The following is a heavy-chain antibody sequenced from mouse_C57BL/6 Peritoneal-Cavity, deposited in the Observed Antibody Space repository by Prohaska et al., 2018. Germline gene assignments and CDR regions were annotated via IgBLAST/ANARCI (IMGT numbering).Heavy chain of an antibody. D-gene: IGHD2-1*01. V-gene: IGHV5-17*01. CDR2: ISSGSSTI. Sequence: KGREWVAYISSGSSTIYYADTVKGRFTISRDNAKNTLFLQMTSLRSEDTAMYYCARHGNYYFDYWGQGTTLTVSS. J-gene: IGHJ2*01. CDR3: ARHGNYYFDY.